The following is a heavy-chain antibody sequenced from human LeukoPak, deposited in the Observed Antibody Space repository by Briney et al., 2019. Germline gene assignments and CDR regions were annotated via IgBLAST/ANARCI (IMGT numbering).Heavy chain of an antibody. CDR1: GGSISSSSYY. J-gene: IGHJ5*02. Sequence: SETLSLTCTVSGGSISSSSYYWGWIRQPPGKGLEWIGYIYYSGSTNYNPSLKSRVTISVDTSKNQFSLKLSSVTAADTAVYYCARDYSSGYYNWFDPWGQGTLVTVSS. V-gene: IGHV4-61*01. D-gene: IGHD3-22*01. CDR2: IYYSGST. CDR3: ARDYSSGYYNWFDP.